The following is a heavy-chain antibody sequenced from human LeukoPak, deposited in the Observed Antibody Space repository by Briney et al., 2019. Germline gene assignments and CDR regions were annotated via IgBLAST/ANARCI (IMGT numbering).Heavy chain of an antibody. CDR1: GFTFSSYG. V-gene: IGHV3-30*03. CDR3: ARGQVWFNYYYYGMDV. CDR2: ISYDGSNK. D-gene: IGHD5-18*01. Sequence: GGSLRLSCAASGFTFSSYGMHWVRQAPGKGLEWVAVISYDGSNKYYADSVKGRFTISRDNSKNTLYLQMNSLRAEDTAVYYCARGQVWFNYYYYGMDVWGQGTTVTVSS. J-gene: IGHJ6*02.